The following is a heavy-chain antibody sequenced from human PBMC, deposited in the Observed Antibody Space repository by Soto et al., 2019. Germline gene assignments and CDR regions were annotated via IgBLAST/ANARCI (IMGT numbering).Heavy chain of an antibody. V-gene: IGHV1-18*01. CDR2: ISAYNGDT. J-gene: IGHJ4*02. Sequence: QVHLVQSGAEVKKPGASVRVSCKTSGYTFTRYSIGWVRQAPGQGLEWMGWISAYNGDTSYAQNPEGRITXXTXAXXSTAYMELRSLRSDDTAMYYWARDHAGSGWVRFDQWGQGTLVTVSA. CDR3: ARDHAGSGWVRFDQ. CDR1: GYTFTRYS. D-gene: IGHD6-19*01.